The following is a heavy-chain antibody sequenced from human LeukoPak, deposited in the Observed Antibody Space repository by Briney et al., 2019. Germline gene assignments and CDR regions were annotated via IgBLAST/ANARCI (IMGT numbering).Heavy chain of an antibody. J-gene: IGHJ6*02. D-gene: IGHD3-22*01. Sequence: SETLSLTCTVSGGSISSSSYYWGWIRQPPGKGLEWIGSIYYSGSTYYNPSLKSRVTISVDTSKNQFSLKLSSVTAADTAVYYCARYIDSSGYYPPIYGMDVWGQGTTVTVPS. V-gene: IGHV4-39*01. CDR1: GGSISSSSYY. CDR2: IYYSGST. CDR3: ARYIDSSGYYPPIYGMDV.